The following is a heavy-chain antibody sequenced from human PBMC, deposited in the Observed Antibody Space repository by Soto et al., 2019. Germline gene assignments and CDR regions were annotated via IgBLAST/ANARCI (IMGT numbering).Heavy chain of an antibody. D-gene: IGHD2-2*01. J-gene: IGHJ5*02. CDR2: INPSGGST. V-gene: IGHV1-46*03. CDR1: GYTFTSYY. CDR3: ARDRSTSSINGGWFDP. Sequence: ASVKVSCKASGYTFTSYYMHWVRQAPGQGLEWMGIINPSGGSTSYAQKFQGRVTMTRDTSTSTVYMELSSLRSEDTAVYYCARDRSTSSINGGWFDPWGQGTLVTVSS.